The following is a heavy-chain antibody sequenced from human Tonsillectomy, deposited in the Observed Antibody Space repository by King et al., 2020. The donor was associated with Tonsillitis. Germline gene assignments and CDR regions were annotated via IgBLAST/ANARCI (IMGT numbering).Heavy chain of an antibody. Sequence: VQLVESGGGVVQPGRSLRLSCAASGFTFSSYGMHWVRQAPGKGLEWVAGIWYDGSNKYYADSVKGRFTISRDNSKNTLYLQMNSLRAEDTAVYYCARGTYDSSGYYLGSLDYWGQGTLVTVSS. V-gene: IGHV3-33*01. D-gene: IGHD3-22*01. CDR2: IWYDGSNK. CDR3: ARGTYDSSGYYLGSLDY. CDR1: GFTFSSYG. J-gene: IGHJ4*02.